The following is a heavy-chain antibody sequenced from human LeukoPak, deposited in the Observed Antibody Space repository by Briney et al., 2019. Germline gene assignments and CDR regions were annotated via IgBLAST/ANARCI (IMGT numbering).Heavy chain of an antibody. CDR2: INHSGST. Sequence: SETLSLTCAVYGGSFSGYYWSWIRQPPGKGLEWIGEINHSGSTNYNPSLKSRVTISVDTSKNQFSLKPSSVTAADTAVYYCARGAAAGPIRYYYYGMDVWGQGTTVTVSS. V-gene: IGHV4-34*01. CDR1: GGSFSGYY. J-gene: IGHJ6*02. D-gene: IGHD6-13*01. CDR3: ARGAAAGPIRYYYYGMDV.